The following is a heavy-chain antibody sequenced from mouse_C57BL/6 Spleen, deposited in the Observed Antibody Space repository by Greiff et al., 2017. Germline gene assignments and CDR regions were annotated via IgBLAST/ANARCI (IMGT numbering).Heavy chain of an antibody. CDR3: ARNPYDDDGVDY. D-gene: IGHD2-4*01. V-gene: IGHV2-2*01. Sequence: VMLVESGPGLVQPSQSLSITCTVSGFSLTSYGVHWVRQSPGKGLEWLGVIWSGGSTAYNAAFISRLGISQVNSKRQDFFQMNSLQAEDTAIYYCARNPYDDDGVDYGGQGTALTVSA. CDR1: GFSLTSYG. CDR2: IWSGGST. J-gene: IGHJ2*01.